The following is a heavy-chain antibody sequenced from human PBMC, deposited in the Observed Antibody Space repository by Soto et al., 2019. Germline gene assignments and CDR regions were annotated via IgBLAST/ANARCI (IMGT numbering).Heavy chain of an antibody. Sequence: GASVKVSCKASGGTFSSYAISWVRQAPGQGLEWMGGIIPIFGTANYAQKLQGRVTITADESTSTAYMELSSLRSEDTAVYYCAREGNFWSGSGYYYYYYGMDVWGQGTTVTASS. CDR1: GGTFSSYA. CDR3: AREGNFWSGSGYYYYYYGMDV. V-gene: IGHV1-69*13. D-gene: IGHD3-3*01. J-gene: IGHJ6*02. CDR2: IIPIFGTA.